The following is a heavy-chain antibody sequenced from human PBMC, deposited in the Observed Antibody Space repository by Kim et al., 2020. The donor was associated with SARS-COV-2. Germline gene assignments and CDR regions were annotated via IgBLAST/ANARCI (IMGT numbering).Heavy chain of an antibody. CDR3: ARGDYDSSGYYGGVFDY. D-gene: IGHD3-22*01. V-gene: IGHV4-59*09. J-gene: IGHJ4*02. Sequence: PLKSRVTISGDTSKTQFSLKLSSVTAADTAVYYCARGDYDSSGYYGGVFDYWGQGTLVTVSS.